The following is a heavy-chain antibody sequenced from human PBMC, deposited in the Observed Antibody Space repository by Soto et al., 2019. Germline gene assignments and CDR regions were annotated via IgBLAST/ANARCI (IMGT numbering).Heavy chain of an antibody. J-gene: IGHJ4*02. D-gene: IGHD2-2*03. CDR2: IVVGSGNT. Sequence: ASVKVSCKASGFTFTSSAVQWVRQARGQRLEWIGWIVVGSGNTNYAQKFQERVTITRDMSTSTAYMELSSLRSEDTAVYYCARDESSLGSVYYWGQGTLVTVSS. CDR1: GFTFTSSA. V-gene: IGHV1-58*01. CDR3: ARDESSLGSVYY.